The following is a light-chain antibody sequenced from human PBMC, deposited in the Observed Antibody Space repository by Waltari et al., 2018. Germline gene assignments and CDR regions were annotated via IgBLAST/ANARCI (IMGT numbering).Light chain of an antibody. CDR3: QQHGSFPQT. Sequence: EIVLTQSPGTLSLSPGEGATLSCRARQSIINNYLAWYQQRPGQAPRLLFYDASSRATGIPDRFSGSGSGTDFTLTISRLEPEDFALYCCQQHGSFPQTFGHGTKVEIK. CDR2: DAS. J-gene: IGKJ1*01. CDR1: QSIINNY. V-gene: IGKV3-20*01.